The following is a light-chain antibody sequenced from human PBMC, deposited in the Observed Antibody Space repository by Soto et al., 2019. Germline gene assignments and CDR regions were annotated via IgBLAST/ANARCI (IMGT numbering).Light chain of an antibody. V-gene: IGLV1-47*02. CDR3: AAWDDSLSGVI. CDR2: SND. Sequence: QSVLTQTPSASETPGQRVTISCSGSSSSIGSNHVYWYQRLPGTAPKLLIYSNDQRPSGVPDRFSGSKSGTSASLAISGLRSEDEADYYCAAWDDSLSGVIFGGGTKLTVL. CDR1: SSSIGSNH. J-gene: IGLJ2*01.